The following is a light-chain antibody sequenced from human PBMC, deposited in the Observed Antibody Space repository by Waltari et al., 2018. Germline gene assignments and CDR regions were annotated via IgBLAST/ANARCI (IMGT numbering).Light chain of an antibody. CDR3: QQHGKWPLS. V-gene: IGKV3-11*01. CDR1: QSVSTS. Sequence: EIELTQSPATLSLSPGGRATPSCRASQSVSTSLAWYQQKPGQAPSLLIHDASNRATGTPARFSGSGSGTDFTLTIGSLEPEDFAVYYCQQHGKWPLSFGGGTKV. J-gene: IGKJ4*01. CDR2: DAS.